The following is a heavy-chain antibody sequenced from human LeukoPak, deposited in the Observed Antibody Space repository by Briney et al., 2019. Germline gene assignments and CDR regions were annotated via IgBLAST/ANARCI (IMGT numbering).Heavy chain of an antibody. V-gene: IGHV4-39*01. CDR1: GGSLSSSSYY. CDR2: IYYSGST. Sequence: SETLSLTCTVSGGSLSSSSYYWGWISQPPGKGLVWIGSIYYSGSTYYNPSLKSRVTISVDTSKNQFSLKLSSVTAADTAVYYCARHNWNYDYMDVWGKGTTVTVSS. D-gene: IGHD1-20*01. J-gene: IGHJ6*03. CDR3: ARHNWNYDYMDV.